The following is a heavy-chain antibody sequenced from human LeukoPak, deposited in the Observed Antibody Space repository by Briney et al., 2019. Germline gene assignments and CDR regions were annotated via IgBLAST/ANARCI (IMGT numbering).Heavy chain of an antibody. CDR3: ARSLSPVVAEIYYYYGMDV. CDR1: GFTFSSYE. CDR2: ISSSGSTI. Sequence: PGGSLRLSCAASGFTFSSYEMNWVRQAPGKGLEWVSYISSSGSTIYYADSVKGRFTISRDNAKNSLYLQMNSLRAEDTAVYYCARSLSPVVAEIYYYYGMDVWGKGTAVTVSS. D-gene: IGHD2-15*01. V-gene: IGHV3-48*03. J-gene: IGHJ6*04.